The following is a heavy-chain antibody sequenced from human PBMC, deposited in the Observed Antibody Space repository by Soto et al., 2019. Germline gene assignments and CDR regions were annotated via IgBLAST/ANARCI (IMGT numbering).Heavy chain of an antibody. CDR1: GDSTSSGGYY. CDR2: IYYSGST. Sequence: TLSLTCTVSGDSTSSGGYYWSWIRQHPGKGLEWIGYIYYSGSTYYNPSLKSRVIISVDTSKNQFSLKLSPVTAADTAVYYCARGSTVAAILFDYWGQGTLVTVSS. D-gene: IGHD2-15*01. CDR3: ARGSTVAAILFDY. V-gene: IGHV4-31*03. J-gene: IGHJ4*02.